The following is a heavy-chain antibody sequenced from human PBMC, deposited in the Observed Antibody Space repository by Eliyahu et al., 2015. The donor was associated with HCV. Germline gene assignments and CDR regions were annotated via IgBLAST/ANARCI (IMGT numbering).Heavy chain of an antibody. Sequence: EVQLVESGGGVVQPGGSLRLXCAASGFTFDDYVVHWVRQTPGKGLEWVSLISRDGTSPYYADSVRGRFTISRDNSNNSLYLLMNSLTTEDTGLYYCVKGPSEGYFDYWGQGTLVTVSS. V-gene: IGHV3-43*02. CDR2: ISRDGTSP. CDR3: VKGPSEGYFDY. CDR1: GFTFDDYV. J-gene: IGHJ4*02.